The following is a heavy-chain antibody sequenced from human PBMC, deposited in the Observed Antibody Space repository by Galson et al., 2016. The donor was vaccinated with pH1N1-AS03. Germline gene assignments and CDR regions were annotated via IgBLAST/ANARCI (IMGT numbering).Heavy chain of an antibody. Sequence: SLRLSCAASGFTINKYGMHWVRQAPGKGLEWVAIIWNDGGTTHYADSVKGRFTISRDNSKNTLYLQINSLRAEDTAVYYCVRDDDSSGYYPGSWGRGTLVTVSS. J-gene: IGHJ5*02. CDR2: IWNDGGTT. CDR1: GFTINKYG. V-gene: IGHV3-33*01. CDR3: VRDDDSSGYYPGS. D-gene: IGHD3-22*01.